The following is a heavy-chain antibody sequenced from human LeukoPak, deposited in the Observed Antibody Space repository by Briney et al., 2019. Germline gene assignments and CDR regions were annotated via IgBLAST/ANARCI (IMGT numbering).Heavy chain of an antibody. Sequence: GGSLRLSCAVSGFTFSSYTMNWVRQAPGKGLEWVSSITTTSAYIYYADSVRGRLTISRDDAKNSLYLQMNSLRAEDTAVYYCARDQGGLGYWGQGTLVTVSS. CDR2: ITTTSAYI. CDR1: GFTFSSYT. CDR3: ARDQGGLGY. V-gene: IGHV3-21*01. J-gene: IGHJ4*02. D-gene: IGHD3-16*01.